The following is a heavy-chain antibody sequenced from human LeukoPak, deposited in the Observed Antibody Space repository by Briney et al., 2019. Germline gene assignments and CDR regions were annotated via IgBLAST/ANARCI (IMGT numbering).Heavy chain of an antibody. CDR3: ARREGFPGGYYYYMDV. CDR1: GGSSSGYY. J-gene: IGHJ6*03. Sequence: SETLSLTCAVYGGSSSGYYWSWIRQPPGKGLEWIGEINHSGSTNYNPSLKSRVTISVDTSKNQFSLKLSSVTAADTAVYYCARREGFPGGYYYYMDVWGKGTTVTVSS. D-gene: IGHD3-16*01. CDR2: INHSGST. V-gene: IGHV4-34*01.